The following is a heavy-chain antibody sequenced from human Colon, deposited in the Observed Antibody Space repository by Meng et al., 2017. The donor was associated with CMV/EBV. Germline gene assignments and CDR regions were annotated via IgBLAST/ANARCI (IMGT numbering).Heavy chain of an antibody. CDR1: GFSFNDFQ. J-gene: IGHJ4*02. CDR2: INWDGFST. V-gene: IGHV3-20*04. D-gene: IGHD3-16*01. Sequence: GESLKISCAGAGFSFNDFQLAWVRQRPGKGLEWVAGINWDGFSTVYVDSVKGRFTISRDNAKNLLFLQMNSLRPEDTALYYCAKEGGYWGQGTLVTVSP. CDR3: AKEGGY.